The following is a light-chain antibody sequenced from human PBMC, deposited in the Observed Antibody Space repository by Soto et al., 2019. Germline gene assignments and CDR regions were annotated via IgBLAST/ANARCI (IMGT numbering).Light chain of an antibody. CDR1: SASIGANYD. V-gene: IGLV1-40*01. Sequence: QSVLTQPPSVSGCPGQRVSSACTWVSASIGANYDVHWYQHLPGNAPKLLVYGDNNRPSGVPDRFSGSKSATSASLAIAGLQPEDETYYYCQSYDSGVRGWVFGGGTKVTVL. J-gene: IGLJ3*02. CDR3: QSYDSGVRGWV. CDR2: GDN.